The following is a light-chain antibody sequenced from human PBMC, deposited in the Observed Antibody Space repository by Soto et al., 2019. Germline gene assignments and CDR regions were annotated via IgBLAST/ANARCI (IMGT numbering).Light chain of an antibody. Sequence: IQLNQSPSTLSASVGDRVPLTCRASQGISSALAWYQQQPGKAPKLLIYDASSLESGVPSRFSGSGSGTDFTLTISSLQPEDFATYYCQQFNNYITFGQGTRLEI. CDR1: QGISSA. V-gene: IGKV1D-13*01. CDR3: QQFNNYIT. CDR2: DAS. J-gene: IGKJ5*01.